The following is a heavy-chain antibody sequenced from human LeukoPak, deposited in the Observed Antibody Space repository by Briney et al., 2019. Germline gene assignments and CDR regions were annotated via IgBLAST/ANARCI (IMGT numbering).Heavy chain of an antibody. D-gene: IGHD2-21*02. CDR1: GFTFSSYA. CDR2: ISSNGGST. CDR3: ARVVVTAIRDY. V-gene: IGHV3-64*01. Sequence: GGSLRLSCAASGFTFSSYAMHWVRQAPGKGLEYVSAISSNGGSTYYANSVKGRFTISRDNSKNTLYLQMGSLRAEDMAVYYCARVVVTAIRDYWGQGTLVTVSS. J-gene: IGHJ4*02.